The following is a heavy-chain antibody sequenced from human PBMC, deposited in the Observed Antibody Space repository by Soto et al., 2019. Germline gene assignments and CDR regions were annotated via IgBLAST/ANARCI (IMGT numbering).Heavy chain of an antibody. CDR3: ARRYGTSMDV. Sequence: QVQLQESGPGLVKPSETLSLTCTVSGGSISSYYWSWIRQPPGKGLQWIGYIYYSGSTNYNPSLKSRVTISVDTSKNLFSLTLSSVTAADTAVYYCARRYGTSMDVWGQGTTVTVSS. J-gene: IGHJ6*02. CDR2: IYYSGST. D-gene: IGHD5-18*01. CDR1: GGSISSYY. V-gene: IGHV4-59*01.